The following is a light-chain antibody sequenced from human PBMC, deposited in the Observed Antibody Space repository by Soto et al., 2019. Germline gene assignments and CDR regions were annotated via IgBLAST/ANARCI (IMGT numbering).Light chain of an antibody. CDR1: QSISSW. V-gene: IGKV1-5*01. J-gene: IGKJ1*01. CDR2: DVS. Sequence: DIRMTQSPSTLSACVGDGVTIXCRASQSISSWLAWSEHTAGQAQKRLIYDVSGSESGLPSRFSGSGSGTESPLTITSLHPDDFATHYCQQYNSYSFGQGTKVDIK. CDR3: QQYNSYS.